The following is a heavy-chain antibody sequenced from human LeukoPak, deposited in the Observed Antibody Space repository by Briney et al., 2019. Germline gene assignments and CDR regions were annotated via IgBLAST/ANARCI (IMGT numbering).Heavy chain of an antibody. Sequence: PGVSLRLSCAASGFTFSSYAMSWVRQAPGKGLEWVLAITGSGGSTYYADSVKGRFTISRDNSKSTLYLQMDSLRAEDTAVYYCVKGSSSSRPYYFDSWGQGTLVSVSS. D-gene: IGHD6-6*01. J-gene: IGHJ4*02. CDR3: VKGSSSSRPYYFDS. V-gene: IGHV3-23*01. CDR2: ITGSGGST. CDR1: GFTFSSYA.